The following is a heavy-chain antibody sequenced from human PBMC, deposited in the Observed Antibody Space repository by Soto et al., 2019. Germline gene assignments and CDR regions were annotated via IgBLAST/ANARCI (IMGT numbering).Heavy chain of an antibody. CDR3: ATGHRGLTGLPAVITDPNWFDP. CDR2: ISYDGSDD. V-gene: IGHV3-30*03. Sequence: VAVISYDGSDDYYADSVEGRFTISRDNSQNKLFLQMNSLRLEDTAVYYCATGHRGLTGLPAVITDPNWFDPRGQGALVSVSS. J-gene: IGHJ5*01. D-gene: IGHD2-21*01.